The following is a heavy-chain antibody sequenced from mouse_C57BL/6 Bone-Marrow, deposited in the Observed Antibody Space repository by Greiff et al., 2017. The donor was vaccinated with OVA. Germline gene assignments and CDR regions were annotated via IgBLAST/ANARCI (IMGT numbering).Heavy chain of an antibody. CDR3: ARGPFYWYFDV. Sequence: QVQLKESGAELVRPGSSVKLSCKASGYTFTSYWMDWVKQRPGQGLEWIGNIYPSDSETHYNQKFKDKATLTVDKSSSTAYMQLSSLTSEDSAVYYCARGPFYWYFDVWGTGTTVTVSS. CDR1: GYTFTSYW. CDR2: IYPSDSET. V-gene: IGHV1-61*01. J-gene: IGHJ1*03.